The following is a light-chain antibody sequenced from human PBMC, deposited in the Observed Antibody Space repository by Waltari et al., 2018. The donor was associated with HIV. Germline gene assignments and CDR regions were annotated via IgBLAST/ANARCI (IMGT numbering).Light chain of an antibody. J-gene: IGLJ3*02. Sequence: QSVLTQPPSASKTPGPRVLMSCSGTYSNVGKNFVSWFQQVPGGAPKLVIYRNDWRPSGVPDRFSGAKSGSSATLAISGLQSDDEADYFCASWDDKLSHWVFGVGTKLTV. CDR1: YSNVGKNF. CDR3: ASWDDKLSHWV. CDR2: RND. V-gene: IGLV1-47*01.